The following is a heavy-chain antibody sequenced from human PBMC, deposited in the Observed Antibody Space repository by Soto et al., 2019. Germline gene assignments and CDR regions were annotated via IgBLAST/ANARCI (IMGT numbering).Heavy chain of an antibody. V-gene: IGHV4-30-4*08. J-gene: IGHJ4*02. Sequence: SVTLSVTCTVSGGSISSGGCYWSWIRQHPGKGLEWIGYIYYSGSTYYNPPLRSRVTISIDTSKNHFFLNLSSVTAADTAVYYCARIGLTTALLWGQGTLVTVSS. CDR3: ARIGLTTALL. D-gene: IGHD4-17*01. CDR1: GGSISSGGCY. CDR2: IYYSGST.